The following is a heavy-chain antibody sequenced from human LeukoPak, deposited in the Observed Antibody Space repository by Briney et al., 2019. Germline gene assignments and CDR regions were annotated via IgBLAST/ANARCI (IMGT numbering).Heavy chain of an antibody. Sequence: GASVKVSCKASVYTFTSYDINWGREATGQGLEWLGWMNPNSGNTGYAQKFQGRVTMTRNTSIITAYMELSSLRSEDTAVYYCARALAPYYYGSGSYYKGFGYWGQGTLVTVSS. CDR3: ARALAPYYYGSGSYYKGFGY. CDR1: VYTFTSYD. CDR2: MNPNSGNT. D-gene: IGHD3-10*01. J-gene: IGHJ4*02. V-gene: IGHV1-8*01.